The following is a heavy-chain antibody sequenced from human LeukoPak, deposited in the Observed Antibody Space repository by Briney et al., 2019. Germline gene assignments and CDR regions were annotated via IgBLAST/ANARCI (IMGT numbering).Heavy chain of an antibody. J-gene: IGHJ6*02. CDR2: VRSKASNYAT. D-gene: IGHD5-24*01. CDR1: GSSFSGSA. Sequence: GGSLRLSCAASGSSFSGSAMHWVRLASGKGLEWVGRVRSKASNYATAYAASVKGRFTISRDDSKNTAYLQMNSLKTEDTAVYFCTRSIEMSTVIEYYYYYGLDVWGLGTTVTVSS. CDR3: TRSIEMSTVIEYYYYYGLDV. V-gene: IGHV3-73*01.